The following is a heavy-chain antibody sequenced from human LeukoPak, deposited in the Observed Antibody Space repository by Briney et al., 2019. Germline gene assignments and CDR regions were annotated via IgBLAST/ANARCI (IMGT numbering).Heavy chain of an antibody. Sequence: GGSLRLSCAASGFTFSSYAMSWVCQAPGKGLEWVSAISGSGGSTYYADSVKGRFTISRDNSKNTLYLQMNSLRAEDTAVYYCANIVVVPAAILGYFDYWGQGTLVTVSS. CDR1: GFTFSSYA. J-gene: IGHJ4*02. CDR2: ISGSGGST. V-gene: IGHV3-23*01. CDR3: ANIVVVPAAILGYFDY. D-gene: IGHD2-2*01.